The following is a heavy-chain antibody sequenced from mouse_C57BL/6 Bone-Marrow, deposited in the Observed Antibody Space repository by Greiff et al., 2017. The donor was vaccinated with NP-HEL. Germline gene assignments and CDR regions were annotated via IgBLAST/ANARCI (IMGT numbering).Heavy chain of an antibody. V-gene: IGHV5-17*01. CDR2: ISSGSSTI. CDR1: GFTFSDYG. Sequence: VQLKESGGGLVKPGGSLKLSCAASGFTFSDYGMHWVRQAPEKGLEWVAYISSGSSTIYYADTVKGRFTISRDNAKNTLFLQMTSLRSEDTAMYYCASPITTVVATTDWYFDVWGTGTTVTVSS. CDR3: ASPITTVVATTDWYFDV. D-gene: IGHD1-1*01. J-gene: IGHJ1*03.